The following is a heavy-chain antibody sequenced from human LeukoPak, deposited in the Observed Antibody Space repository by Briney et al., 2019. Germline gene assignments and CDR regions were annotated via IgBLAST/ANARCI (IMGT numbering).Heavy chain of an antibody. J-gene: IGHJ4*02. CDR3: AREHTLNDY. D-gene: IGHD2-21*01. CDR2: ISSSGSTI. V-gene: IGHV3-11*04. CDR1: GFTFSDYY. Sequence: PGGSLRLSCAASGFTFSDYYMSWIRQAPGKGLEWVSYISSSGSTIYYADSAKGRFTISRDNAKMLVYLQMNSLRDEDTGLYYCAREHTLNDYWGQGTLVTVSS.